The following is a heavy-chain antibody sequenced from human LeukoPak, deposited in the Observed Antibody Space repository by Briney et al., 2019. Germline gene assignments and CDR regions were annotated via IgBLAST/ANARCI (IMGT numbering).Heavy chain of an antibody. J-gene: IGHJ6*03. D-gene: IGHD1-26*01. V-gene: IGHV1-2*02. CDR3: ARTKSGSYYYYYRVV. CDR1: GYTFTGYY. Sequence: ASVKVSCKASGYTFTGYYMHWVRQAPGQGLEWMGWINPNSGGTNYAQKFQGRVTMTRDTSISTAYMELSRLRSDDTAVYYCARTKSGSYYYYYRVVWGKGTTVTISS. CDR2: INPNSGGT.